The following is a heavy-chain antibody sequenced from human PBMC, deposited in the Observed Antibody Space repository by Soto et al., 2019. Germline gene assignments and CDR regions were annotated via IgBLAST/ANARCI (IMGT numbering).Heavy chain of an antibody. CDR2: FYHSGNS. J-gene: IGHJ6*02. CDR3: ARISSVDPYGYVNGGLDV. V-gene: IGHV4-59*01. CDR1: GGSIRSYY. D-gene: IGHD5-12*01. Sequence: TLSLTCSFSGGSIRSYYWSWIRQSPEKGLEWIGYFYHSGNSNYNTSLKSRVTISVDTSKNQLSLSLRSVTAADTAVYFCARISSVDPYGYVNGGLDVWGQGTTVTVSS.